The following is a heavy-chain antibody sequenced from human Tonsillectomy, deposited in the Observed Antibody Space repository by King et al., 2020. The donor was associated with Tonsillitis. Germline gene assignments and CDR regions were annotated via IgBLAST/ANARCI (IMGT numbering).Heavy chain of an antibody. V-gene: IGHV3-9*01. D-gene: IGHD1-20*01. J-gene: IGHJ2*01. CDR2: ISWNSGST. Sequence: VQLVESGGGLVQPGRSLRLSCAASGFIFDDYAMHWVRQVPGKGLEWVSGISWNSGSTGYADSVKGRFTISRDNAKNSLYLQMNSLRPEDTALYYCAKDAGLTGSRPWYLDLWGRGTLVTVSS. CDR3: AKDAGLTGSRPWYLDL. CDR1: GFIFDDYA.